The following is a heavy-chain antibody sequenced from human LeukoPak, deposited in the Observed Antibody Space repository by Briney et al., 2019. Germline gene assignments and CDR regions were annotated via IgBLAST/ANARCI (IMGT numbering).Heavy chain of an antibody. J-gene: IGHJ4*02. CDR1: GFKFSDSW. V-gene: IGHV3-7*01. CDR2: IKKDGREE. CDR3: ATYDNWVAGDV. Sequence: PGGSLRLSCAASGFKFSDSWMSWVRQAPGKGPEWVANIKKDGREEHYLDSVKGRFTVSKDNARNSLFLQMNSLRVEDTAVYYCATYDNWVAGDVWGRGTLVTVSS. D-gene: IGHD1-20*01.